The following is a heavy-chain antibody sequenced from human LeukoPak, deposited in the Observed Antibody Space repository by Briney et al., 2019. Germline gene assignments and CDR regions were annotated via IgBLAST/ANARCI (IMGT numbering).Heavy chain of an antibody. D-gene: IGHD2-21*01. CDR2: IYYSGST. CDR3: ARKSPGEEGDAFDI. V-gene: IGHV4-31*03. Sequence: SQTLSLTCTVSGGSISSGGYYWSWIRQHPGKGLEWIGYIYYSGSTYYNPSLKSRVTISVDTSKNQFSLKLSSVTAADTAVYYCARKSPGEEGDAFDIWGQGTMVTVSS. CDR1: GGSISSGGYY. J-gene: IGHJ3*02.